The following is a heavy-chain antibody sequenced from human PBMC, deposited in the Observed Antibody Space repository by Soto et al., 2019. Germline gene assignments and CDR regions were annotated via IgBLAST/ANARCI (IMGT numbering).Heavy chain of an antibody. D-gene: IGHD3-10*01. CDR3: ARDRITMVRGVIVY. J-gene: IGHJ4*02. CDR2: ISYDGSNK. CDR1: GFTFSSYA. V-gene: IGHV3-30-3*01. Sequence: QVQLVESGGGVVQPGRSLRLSCAASGFTFSSYAMHWVRQAPGKGLEWVAVISYDGSNKYYADSVKGPFTISRDNSKNTLYLQMNSLRAEDTAVYYCARDRITMVRGVIVYWGQGTLVTVSS.